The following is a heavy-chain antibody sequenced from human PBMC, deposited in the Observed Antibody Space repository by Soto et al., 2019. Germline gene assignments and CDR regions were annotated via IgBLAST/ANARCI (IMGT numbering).Heavy chain of an antibody. D-gene: IGHD6-25*01. CDR1: GGTFSSYA. V-gene: IGHV1-69*13. CDR2: IIPIFGTA. Sequence: WASVKVSCKASGGTFSSYAISWVRQAPGQGLEWMGGIIPIFGTANYAQKFQGRVTITADESTSTAYMELSSLRSEDTAVYYCASDSSVGSRSDYWGQGTLVTVSS. J-gene: IGHJ4*02. CDR3: ASDSSVGSRSDY.